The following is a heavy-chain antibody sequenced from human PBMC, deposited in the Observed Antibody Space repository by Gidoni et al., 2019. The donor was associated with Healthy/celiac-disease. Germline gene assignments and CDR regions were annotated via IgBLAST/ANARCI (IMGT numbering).Heavy chain of an antibody. CDR2: ISAYKGNT. Sequence: QVQLVQSGAEVKKPGASVKVSCKASGYTFTSYGISWVRQAPGQGLEWMGWISAYKGNTNYAQKLQGRVTLTTDTSTSTAYMEMRSLRSDDTAVYYCARGRGQYSYGFNGGDYWGQGTLVTVSS. D-gene: IGHD5-18*01. V-gene: IGHV1-18*01. CDR3: ARGRGQYSYGFNGGDY. CDR1: GYTFTSYG. J-gene: IGHJ4*02.